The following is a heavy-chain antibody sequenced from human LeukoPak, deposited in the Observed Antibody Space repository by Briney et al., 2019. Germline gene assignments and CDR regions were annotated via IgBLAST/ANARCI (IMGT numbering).Heavy chain of an antibody. Sequence: GESLKLSCASSGFTFSSYWMSWVRQAPGKGLEWVANIKQDGSEKYYVDSVKGRFTISRDNAKNSLYLQMNSLRAEDTAVYYCARYGSGKEDDAFDIWGQGTMVTVSS. CDR1: GFTFSSYW. CDR2: IKQDGSEK. D-gene: IGHD6-19*01. J-gene: IGHJ3*02. CDR3: ARYGSGKEDDAFDI. V-gene: IGHV3-7*01.